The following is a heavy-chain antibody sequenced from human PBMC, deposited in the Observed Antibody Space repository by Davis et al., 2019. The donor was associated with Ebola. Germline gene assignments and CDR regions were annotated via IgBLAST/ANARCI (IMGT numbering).Heavy chain of an antibody. CDR1: GFTFSSYA. CDR2: ISGSGGST. V-gene: IGHV3-23*01. Sequence: PGGSLRLSCAASGFTFSSYAMSWVRQAPGKGLEWVSAISGSGGSTYYADSVKGRFTISRDNSKNTLYLQMNSLRAEDTAVYYCAKDRITMVRGSGDAFDIWGQGTMVTVSS. D-gene: IGHD3-10*01. CDR3: AKDRITMVRGSGDAFDI. J-gene: IGHJ3*02.